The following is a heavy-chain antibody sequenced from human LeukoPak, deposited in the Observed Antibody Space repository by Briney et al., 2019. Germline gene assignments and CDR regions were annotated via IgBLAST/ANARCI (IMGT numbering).Heavy chain of an antibody. Sequence: PSETLSLTCAVSGGSISTSNWWNWVRQPPGMGLEWIGEIYHTGSIHYNASLKSRLTISLDNFNNPFSLKLTSVNAADTAMYYCASATGAVPVRGWAFDIWGQGTMVTVAS. D-gene: IGHD2-2*01. J-gene: IGHJ3*02. CDR1: GGSISTSNW. V-gene: IGHV4-4*02. CDR3: ASATGAVPVRGWAFDI. CDR2: IYHTGSI.